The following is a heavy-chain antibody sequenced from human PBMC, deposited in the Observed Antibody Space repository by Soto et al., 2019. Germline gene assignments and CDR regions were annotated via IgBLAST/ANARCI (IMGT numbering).Heavy chain of an antibody. CDR1: GYTFTAYA. D-gene: IGHD1-1*01. CDR3: ARDGIGALDY. J-gene: IGHJ4*02. V-gene: IGHV1-3*01. CDR2: INDGKGRT. Sequence: QVQLVQSGAEVTKPGASVKVSCKASGYTFTAYAIHWLRQAPGQRLEWMGWINDGKGRTKYSQRFQGRVTLTRDTSASTAYMELSSLRSEDTAVYYCARDGIGALDYRGQGTLVTVSS.